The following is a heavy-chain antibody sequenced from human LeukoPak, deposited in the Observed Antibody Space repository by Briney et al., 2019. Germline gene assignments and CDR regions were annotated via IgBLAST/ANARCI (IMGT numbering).Heavy chain of an antibody. J-gene: IGHJ4*02. D-gene: IGHD4-17*01. CDR1: GGSISSGGYS. CDR2: IYHSGST. Sequence: SQTLSLTCAVSGGSISSGGYSWSWIRQPPGKGLEWIGEIYHSGSTNYNPSLKSRVTISVDKSKNQFSLKLSSVAAADAAVYYCARKGYGDYNRNFHYWGQGTLVTVSS. V-gene: IGHV4-30-2*01. CDR3: ARKGYGDYNRNFHY.